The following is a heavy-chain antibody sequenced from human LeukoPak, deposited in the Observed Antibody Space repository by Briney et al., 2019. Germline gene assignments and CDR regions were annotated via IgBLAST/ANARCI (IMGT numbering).Heavy chain of an antibody. CDR3: ARDQPRADYDFWSGYYTGDAFDI. V-gene: IGHV3-33*05. Sequence: PGGSLRLSCAASGFTFSSYGMHWVRQAPGKGLEWVAVISYDGSNKYYADSVKGRFTISRDNSKNTLYLQMNSLRAEDTAVYYCARDQPRADYDFWSGYYTGDAFDIWGQGTMVTVSS. J-gene: IGHJ3*02. CDR1: GFTFSSYG. D-gene: IGHD3-3*01. CDR2: ISYDGSNK.